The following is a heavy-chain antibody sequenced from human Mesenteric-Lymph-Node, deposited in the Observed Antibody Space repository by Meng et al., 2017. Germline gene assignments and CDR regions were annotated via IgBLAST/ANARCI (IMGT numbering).Heavy chain of an antibody. D-gene: IGHD5-24*01. J-gene: IGHJ4*02. CDR3: AKDLRKSGDGYKNAFDY. Sequence: GESLKISCAASGFTFSSYEMNWVRQAPGKGLEWVSYISSSGSTIYYADSVKGRFTISRDNSMNTLYLQMNNLRAEDTAVYYCAKDLRKSGDGYKNAFDYWGQGTLVTVSS. CDR1: GFTFSSYE. V-gene: IGHV3-48*03. CDR2: ISSSGSTI.